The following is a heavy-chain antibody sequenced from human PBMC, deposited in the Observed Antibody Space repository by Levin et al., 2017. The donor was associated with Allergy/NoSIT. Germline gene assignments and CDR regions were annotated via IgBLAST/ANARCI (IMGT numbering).Heavy chain of an antibody. Sequence: SLKISCAASGFTFDDYAMHWVRQAPGKGLEWVSGISWNSGSIGYADSVKGRFTISRDNAKNSLYLQMNSLRAEDTALYYCAKTLVVVTPRNAFDIWGQGTMVTVSS. V-gene: IGHV3-9*01. CDR1: GFTFDDYA. D-gene: IGHD2-21*02. CDR2: ISWNSGSI. J-gene: IGHJ3*02. CDR3: AKTLVVVTPRNAFDI.